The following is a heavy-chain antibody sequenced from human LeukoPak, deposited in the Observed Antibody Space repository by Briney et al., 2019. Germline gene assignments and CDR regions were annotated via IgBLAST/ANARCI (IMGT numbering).Heavy chain of an antibody. V-gene: IGHV4-34*01. CDR1: GGSFSGYY. J-gene: IGHJ3*02. CDR2: IKHSGST. D-gene: IGHD3-22*01. Sequence: SETLSLTCVVYGGSFSGYYWSWIRQPPGKGLEWIGAIKHSGSTNYNPSLKSRVTISLDTSKNLFSLNLSSVTAADTAVYYCARGPDVSSGYYDAFDIWGEGTMVTVSS. CDR3: ARGPDVSSGYYDAFDI.